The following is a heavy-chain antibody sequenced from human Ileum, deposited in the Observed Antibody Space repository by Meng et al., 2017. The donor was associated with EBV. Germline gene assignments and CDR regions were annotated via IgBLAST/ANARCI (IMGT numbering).Heavy chain of an antibody. D-gene: IGHD6-13*01. V-gene: IGHV2-5*01. CDR2: IYGQGDK. J-gene: IGHJ5*01. CDR1: GFSLSTSGVG. Sequence: NTLQESAPAVVKPTHTLTLTCTFSGFSLSTSGVGVGWIRQPPGKALEWLAMIYGQGDKHYSPSLTSRLTITKDTSKNQVVLTMTNMDSVDTATYYCALRPRQLLRGWFDSWGQGALVTVSS. CDR3: ALRPRQLLRGWFDS.